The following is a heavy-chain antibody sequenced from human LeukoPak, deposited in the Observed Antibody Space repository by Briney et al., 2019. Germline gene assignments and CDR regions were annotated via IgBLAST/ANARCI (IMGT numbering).Heavy chain of an antibody. D-gene: IGHD5-12*01. V-gene: IGHV3-48*03. J-gene: IGHJ4*02. Sequence: SGGSLRLSCAASGFTFSSYEMNWVRQAPGKGLEWVSYISSSGSTIYYADSVKGRFTISRDNAKNSLYLQMNSLRAEDTAVYYCAREDIVATEWGQGTLVTVSS. CDR3: AREDIVATE. CDR1: GFTFSSYE. CDR2: ISSSGSTI.